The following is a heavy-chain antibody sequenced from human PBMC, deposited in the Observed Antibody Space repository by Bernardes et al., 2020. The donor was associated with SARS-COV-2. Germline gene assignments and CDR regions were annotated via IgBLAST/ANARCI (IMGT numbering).Heavy chain of an antibody. V-gene: IGHV1-18*01. CDR1: GYTFTSYG. CDR3: ATVVGYTYGGGWFDP. J-gene: IGHJ5*02. CDR2: ISADSVNT. D-gene: IGHD5-18*01. Sequence: ASVKVSCKASGYTFTSYGISRVRQAPGQGLEWMGWISADSVNTDYAEKFQGRVTMTTDTSTSTAYMELRRLRSDDTAVYYCATVVGYTYGGGWFDPWGQGTLVIVSS.